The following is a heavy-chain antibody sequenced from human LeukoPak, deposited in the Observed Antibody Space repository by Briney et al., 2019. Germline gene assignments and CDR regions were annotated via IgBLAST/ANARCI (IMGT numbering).Heavy chain of an antibody. CDR1: GYTFTDYY. CDR2: VDPEDGET. J-gene: IGHJ3*02. V-gene: IGHV1-69-2*01. Sequence: ASVKVSCKVSGYTFTDYYMHWVQQAPGKGLEWMGLVDPEDGETIYAEKFQGRVTITTDESTSTAYMELSSLRSEDTAVYYCATSGSLRHAFDIWGQGTMVTVSS. D-gene: IGHD1-26*01. CDR3: ATSGSLRHAFDI.